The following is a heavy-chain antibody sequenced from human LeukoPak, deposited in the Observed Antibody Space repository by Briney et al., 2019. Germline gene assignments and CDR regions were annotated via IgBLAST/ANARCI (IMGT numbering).Heavy chain of an antibody. V-gene: IGHV4-59*01. CDR1: GGSISSYY. J-gene: IGHJ4*02. CDR3: ATRRIAVAAPFDY. Sequence: SETLSLTCTVSGGSISSYYRSWIRQPPGKGLEWIGYIYYSGSTNYNPSLKSRVTISVDTSKNQFSLKLSSVTAADTAVYYCATRRIAVAAPFDYWGQGTLVTVSS. D-gene: IGHD6-19*01. CDR2: IYYSGST.